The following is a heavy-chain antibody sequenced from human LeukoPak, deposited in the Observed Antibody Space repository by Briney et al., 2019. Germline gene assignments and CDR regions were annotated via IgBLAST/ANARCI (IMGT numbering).Heavy chain of an antibody. CDR1: GYTFTSYG. V-gene: IGHV1-18*01. CDR2: ISVYNGNT. J-gene: IGHJ5*02. D-gene: IGHD3-10*01. CDR3: AKTGDGSGTRGWFDP. Sequence: APVKVSCKASGYTFTSYGISWVRQAPGQGLEWMGWISVYNGNTNYAQKLQGRVTMTTDTSTSTAYMELRSLRSDDTAVYYCAKTGDGSGTRGWFDPWGQGTLVTVSS.